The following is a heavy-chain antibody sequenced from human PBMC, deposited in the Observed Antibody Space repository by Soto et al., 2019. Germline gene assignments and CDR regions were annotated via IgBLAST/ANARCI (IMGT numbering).Heavy chain of an antibody. CDR2: ISYDGSNK. CDR1: GFTFSSYA. D-gene: IGHD3-9*01. Sequence: QVQLVESGGGVVQPGRSLRLSCAASGFTFSSYAMHWVRQAPGKGLEWVAVISYDGSNKYYADSVKGRFTISRDNSKNTLYLQMNSLRAEDTAVYYGARGGDILTGYSPEDYDYGMDVWGQGTTVTVSS. CDR3: ARGGDILTGYSPEDYDYGMDV. V-gene: IGHV3-30-3*01. J-gene: IGHJ6*02.